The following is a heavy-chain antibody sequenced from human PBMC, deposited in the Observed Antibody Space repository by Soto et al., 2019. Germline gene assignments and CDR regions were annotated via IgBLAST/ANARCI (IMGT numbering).Heavy chain of an antibody. D-gene: IGHD1-7*01. V-gene: IGHV3-23*01. CDR2: ISGTAGNT. Sequence: VQLLESGGGLVQPGGSLRLSCAASGFTFTSCAMSWVRQAPGKGLEWVSAISGTAGNTHHADSVNGRFTISRDISKNTLYLQMNSLRAEDTAVYYCAKGDWDYIAGHFDYWGQGTLVTVSS. J-gene: IGHJ4*02. CDR3: AKGDWDYIAGHFDY. CDR1: GFTFTSCA.